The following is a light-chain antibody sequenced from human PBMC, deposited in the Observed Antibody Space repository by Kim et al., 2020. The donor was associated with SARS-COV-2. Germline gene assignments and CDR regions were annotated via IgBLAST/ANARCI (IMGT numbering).Light chain of an antibody. Sequence: SSELTQDPAVSVALGQTVRITCQGDSLRNYYATWYQQKPGQAPILVIYGRDNRPSGIPDRFSGSSLGNTASLTITGAQAEDEADYYCKSRDSNSKVVFGGGTQLTVL. CDR1: SLRNYY. CDR3: KSRDSNSKVV. CDR2: GRD. V-gene: IGLV3-19*01. J-gene: IGLJ2*01.